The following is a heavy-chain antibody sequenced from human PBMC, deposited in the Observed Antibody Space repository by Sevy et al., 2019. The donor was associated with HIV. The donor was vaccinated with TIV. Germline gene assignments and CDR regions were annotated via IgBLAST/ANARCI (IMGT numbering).Heavy chain of an antibody. J-gene: IGHJ4*02. D-gene: IGHD3-9*01. V-gene: IGHV2-5*02. CDR1: GFSLSTSGVG. Sequence: SGPTLVNPTQTLTLTCTFSGFSLSTSGVGVGWIRQPPGKALEWLALIYWDDDKRYSPSLKSRITITKDTSKNQVVLTTTNIDPVDTATYYCAHALIYFDWLLDYFDYWGQGTLVTVSS. CDR2: IYWDDDK. CDR3: AHALIYFDWLLDYFDY.